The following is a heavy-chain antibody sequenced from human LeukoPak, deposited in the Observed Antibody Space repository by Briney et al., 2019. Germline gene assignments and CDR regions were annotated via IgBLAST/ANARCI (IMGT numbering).Heavy chain of an antibody. CDR1: GGSFSGYY. V-gene: IGHV4-34*01. J-gene: IGHJ6*03. Sequence: SETLSLTCGVYGGSFSGYYWSWIRQPPGKGLEWIGEINHSGSTNYNPSLKSRVIISVDTSKNQFSLKLSSVTAADTAVYYCARGSYDFWTGRRYYYMDVWGIGTTVTVSS. CDR2: INHSGST. CDR3: ARGSYDFWTGRRYYYMDV. D-gene: IGHD3-3*01.